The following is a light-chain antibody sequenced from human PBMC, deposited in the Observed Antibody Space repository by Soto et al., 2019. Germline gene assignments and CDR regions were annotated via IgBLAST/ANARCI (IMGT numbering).Light chain of an antibody. J-gene: IGKJ4*01. Sequence: QSPGTLSVSPGERVTLSCRPSQSVGRNLAWYQQKPGQAPRLLIYTTSTRAPGIPARFSGSGSGTEFTLTISSLQSEDVGVYYCQQYNNWPDSFGGGTKVEIK. V-gene: IGKV3-15*01. CDR3: QQYNNWPDS. CDR2: TTS. CDR1: QSVGRN.